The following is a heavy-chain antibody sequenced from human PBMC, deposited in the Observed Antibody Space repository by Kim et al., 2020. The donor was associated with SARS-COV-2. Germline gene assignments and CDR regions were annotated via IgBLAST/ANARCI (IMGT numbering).Heavy chain of an antibody. CDR1: GFTFNTYP. D-gene: IGHD4-17*01. J-gene: IGHJ3*02. V-gene: IGHV3-23*01. Sequence: GGSLRLSCAASGFTFNTYPMSWIRQTPGRGLEWVSGLSAPGGSTYYADAGQGRFISSRDKAKNTWYLQRNSLGGEDTASYYCARDLGDGDYTAVDMGGQG. CDR3: ARDLGDGDYTAVDM. CDR2: LSAPGGST.